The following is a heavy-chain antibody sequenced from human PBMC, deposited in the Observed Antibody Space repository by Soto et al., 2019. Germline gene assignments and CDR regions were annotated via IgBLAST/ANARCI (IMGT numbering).Heavy chain of an antibody. CDR1: GLNFNSYA. CDR2: ISGYGDTT. CDR3: AKVPLVLSNAFDL. D-gene: IGHD2-8*02. Sequence: GGSLRLSCTASGLNFNSYAMIWVRQAPGKGLEWVSGISGYGDTTYYSASVKGRFTISRDNSQKMLFLQMNSLRAEDTAMYYCAKVPLVLSNAFDLWGQGTKVTVSS. J-gene: IGHJ3*01. V-gene: IGHV3-23*01.